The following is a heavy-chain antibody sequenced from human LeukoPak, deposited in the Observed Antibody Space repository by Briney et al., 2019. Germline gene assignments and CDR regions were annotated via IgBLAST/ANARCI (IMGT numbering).Heavy chain of an antibody. CDR3: SKKYDSSGYADY. D-gene: IGHD3-22*01. J-gene: IGHJ4*02. V-gene: IGHV1-46*01. CDR1: GYTFTSYY. CDR2: INPSGGST. Sequence: ASVKVSCKASGYTFTSYYMHWVRQAPGQGLEWMGIINPSGGSTSYAQKFQGRVTMTRDTSTSTVYMELSSLRCEDTAVYYCSKKYDSSGYADYWGQGTLVTVCS.